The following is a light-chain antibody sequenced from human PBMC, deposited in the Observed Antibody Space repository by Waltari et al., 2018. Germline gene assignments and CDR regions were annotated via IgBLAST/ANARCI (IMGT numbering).Light chain of an antibody. Sequence: EIVMTQSPATLSVSPGERATLSCRASQSVSSNLAWDQQKPGQAPRLLIYGASTRATGIPARFSGSGSGTEFTLTISSLQSEDFAVYYCQQYNNWPPYTFGQETKLEIK. CDR2: GAS. V-gene: IGKV3-15*01. J-gene: IGKJ2*01. CDR1: QSVSSN. CDR3: QQYNNWPPYT.